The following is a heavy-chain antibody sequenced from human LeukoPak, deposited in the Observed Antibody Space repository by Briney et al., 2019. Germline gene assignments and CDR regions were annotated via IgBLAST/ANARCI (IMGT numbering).Heavy chain of an antibody. CDR2: ISSSSSYT. Sequence: PGGSLRLSCAASGFTFSDYYMSWIRQAPGKGLEWVSYISSSSSYTNYADSVKSRFTISRDNAKNSLYLQMNSLRAEDTAVYYCARLYCSGGSCHKDYYYYGMDVWGKGTTVTVSS. D-gene: IGHD2-15*01. J-gene: IGHJ6*04. V-gene: IGHV3-11*06. CDR3: ARLYCSGGSCHKDYYYYGMDV. CDR1: GFTFSDYY.